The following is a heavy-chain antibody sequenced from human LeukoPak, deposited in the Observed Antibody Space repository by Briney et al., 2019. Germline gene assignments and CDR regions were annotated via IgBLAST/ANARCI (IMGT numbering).Heavy chain of an antibody. D-gene: IGHD2-15*01. V-gene: IGHV4-34*01. CDR2: INHSGST. J-gene: IGHJ4*02. CDR3: AREDCSGGACTNFDY. CDR1: GGSFSGYY. Sequence: PSETLSLTCAVYGGSFSGYYWSWIRQPPGKGLEWIGEINHSGSTNYNPSLKSRVTISVDTSKNQFSLNLTSVTAADTAIYYCAREDCSGGACTNFDYWGQGTLVTVSS.